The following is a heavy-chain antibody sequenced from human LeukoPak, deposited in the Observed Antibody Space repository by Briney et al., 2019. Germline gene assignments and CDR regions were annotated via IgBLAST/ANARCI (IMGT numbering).Heavy chain of an antibody. V-gene: IGHV3-74*01. J-gene: IGHJ4*02. CDR2: INSDGSST. Sequence: GGSLRLSCAASGFTFSSYWMHWVRQAPGKGLGWVSRINSDGSSTSYADSVKGRFTIPRDNAKNTLYLQMNSLRAEDTAVYYCARGGRWLQSLLDYWGQGTLVTVSS. CDR3: ARGGRWLQSLLDY. CDR1: GFTFSSYW. D-gene: IGHD5-24*01.